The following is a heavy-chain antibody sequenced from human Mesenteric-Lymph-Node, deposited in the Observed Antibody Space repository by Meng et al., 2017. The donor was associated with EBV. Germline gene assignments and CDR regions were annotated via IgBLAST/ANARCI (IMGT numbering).Heavy chain of an antibody. CDR1: GYHFTSYD. CDR2: MNPNSGNT. V-gene: IGHV1-8*01. J-gene: IGHJ5*02. Sequence: QVEVVLAGAEVKKTGASVKVFRQAYGYHFTSYDINWVRQATGQGLEWMGWMNPNSGNTGYAQKFQGRVTMTRNTSISTAYMELSSLRSEDTAVYYCARGTAAIPGWFDPWGQGTLVTVSS. D-gene: IGHD2-21*02. CDR3: ARGTAAIPGWFDP.